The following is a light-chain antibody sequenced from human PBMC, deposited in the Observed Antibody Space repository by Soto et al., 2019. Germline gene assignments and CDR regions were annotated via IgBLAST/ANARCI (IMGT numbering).Light chain of an antibody. CDR1: QSISAW. J-gene: IGKJ1*01. CDR2: KAS. CDR3: QQYNEYSWT. Sequence: DIQMTQSPSTLSASVGDRVAITCRASQSISAWLAWYQQKPGKAPRLLIYKASTSEIGVPSRFSGSGSGTEFTLTISSLQPDDVATYYCQQYNEYSWTFGQGTKVEIK. V-gene: IGKV1-5*03.